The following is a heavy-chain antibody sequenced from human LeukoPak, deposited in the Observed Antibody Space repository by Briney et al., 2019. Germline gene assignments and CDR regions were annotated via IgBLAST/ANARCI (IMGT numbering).Heavy chain of an antibody. CDR1: GFTFRSYG. CDR3: AKILDGSGSHHFDY. CDR2: IRYDGSNK. J-gene: IGHJ4*02. D-gene: IGHD3-10*01. V-gene: IGHV3-30*02. Sequence: GGSLRLSCAASGFTFRSYGMHWVRQAPGKGLEWVAFIRYDGSNKYYADSVKGRFTISRDNSKNTLYLQMNSLRAEDTAVYYCAKILDGSGSHHFDYWGQGTLVTVSS.